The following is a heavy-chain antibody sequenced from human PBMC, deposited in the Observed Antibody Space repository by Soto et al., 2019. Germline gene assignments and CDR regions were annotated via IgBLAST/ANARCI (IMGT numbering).Heavy chain of an antibody. V-gene: IGHV4-59*01. CDR1: GGSIRNVY. D-gene: IGHD4-4*01. CDR2: IFHSGNA. J-gene: IGHJ4*02. Sequence: KPSETLSLTCSVSGGSIRNVYWSWIRQSPGKGLEWIGFIFHSGNAKYNPSLQSRASMSIDTSKNQFSLSLESVTAADTAVYVCARAHAPTLTFDFWGQGTLVTLSS. CDR3: ARAHAPTLTFDF.